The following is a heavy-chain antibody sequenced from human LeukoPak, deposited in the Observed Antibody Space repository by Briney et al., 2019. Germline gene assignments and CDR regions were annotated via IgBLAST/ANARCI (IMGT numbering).Heavy chain of an antibody. Sequence: PSETLSLTCAVYGGSFSGYYWSWIRQPPGKGLEWIGEINHSGSTNYNPSLKSRVTISVDTSKNQFSLKLSSVTAADTAVYYCARGYLSPGGSSGSRGGLFDYWGQGTLVTVSS. CDR1: GGSFSGYY. D-gene: IGHD6-19*01. V-gene: IGHV4-34*01. CDR2: INHSGST. J-gene: IGHJ4*02. CDR3: ARGYLSPGGSSGSRGGLFDY.